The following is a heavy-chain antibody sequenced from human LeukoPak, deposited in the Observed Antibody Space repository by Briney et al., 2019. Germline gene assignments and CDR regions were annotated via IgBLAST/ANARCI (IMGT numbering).Heavy chain of an antibody. Sequence: PGESLRLSCAASGLTFTNAWMSWVRQAPGKGLEWVGRIKSKTDGGATDYAAPVKGRFTISRDDSRDTLYLQMSSLKAEDTAVYYCTTERGTASWYEYYFDNWGQGILVTVAS. V-gene: IGHV3-15*01. CDR2: IKSKTDGGAT. J-gene: IGHJ4*02. CDR1: GLTFTNAW. CDR3: TTERGTASWYEYYFDN. D-gene: IGHD6-13*01.